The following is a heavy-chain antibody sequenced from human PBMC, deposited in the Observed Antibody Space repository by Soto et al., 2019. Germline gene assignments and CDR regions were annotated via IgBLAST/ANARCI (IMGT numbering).Heavy chain of an antibody. V-gene: IGHV4-30-4*01. CDR2: MYSSGKT. J-gene: IGHJ1*01. CDR3: ARGGSVAAAGVYFQH. D-gene: IGHD6-13*01. CDR1: GASISSGYDY. Sequence: QVHLQESGPGLVKPSQTLSLTCTVSGASISSGYDYWTWIRQLPGKGLEWVGYMYSSGKTYYNPSLESRITISADTSQNHVSLRLSSVTDADTAVYFCARGGSVAAAGVYFQHWCQGTLVSVSS.